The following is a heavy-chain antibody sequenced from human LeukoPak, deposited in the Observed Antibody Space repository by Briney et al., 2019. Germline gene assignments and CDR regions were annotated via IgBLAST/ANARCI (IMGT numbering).Heavy chain of an antibody. CDR1: GGSIRRSPYH. CDR3: GRYDFGTTQYMGYN. D-gene: IGHD3/OR15-3a*01. CDR2: IHYTGTT. J-gene: IGHJ4*02. V-gene: IGHV4-39*01. Sequence: SETLSLTCIVSGGSIRRSPYHWGWIRQPPGKGLEWIGSIHYTGTTYYNPSLKSRLTISVDTSKNQFSVQLNSVTAADTAVYYCGRYDFGTTQYMGYNWGQGTLVTVSP.